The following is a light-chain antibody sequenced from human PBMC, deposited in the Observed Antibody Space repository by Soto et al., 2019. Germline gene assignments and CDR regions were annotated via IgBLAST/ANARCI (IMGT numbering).Light chain of an antibody. V-gene: IGKV2-30*01. CDR1: QSLVYSDGNTY. CDR3: MQGTHWPRT. Sequence: DVVMSQSPLSLPVTLGQPASISCRSSQSLVYSDGNTYLNWFQQRPGQSPRPLIYKVSNRDSGXXXXXXXXXXXXXXXXXXXRVEAEDVGVYYCMQGTHWPRTFGQGTKLEIK. CDR2: KVS. J-gene: IGKJ2*01.